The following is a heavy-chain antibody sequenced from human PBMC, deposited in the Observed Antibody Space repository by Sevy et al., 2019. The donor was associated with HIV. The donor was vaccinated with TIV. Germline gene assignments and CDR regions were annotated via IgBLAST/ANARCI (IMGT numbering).Heavy chain of an antibody. CDR3: AREGAPDGYNSVYFQH. D-gene: IGHD5-12*01. J-gene: IGHJ1*01. CDR1: GFTFGTYA. V-gene: IGHV3-23*01. Sequence: GGSLRLSCAASGFTFGTYAMSWVRQAPGKGLEWVSTISGSGGRTYYADSVKGRFTISRDNSKNTLYLQMNSLRAEDTAVYYCAREGAPDGYNSVYFQHWGQGTLVTVSS. CDR2: ISGSGGRT.